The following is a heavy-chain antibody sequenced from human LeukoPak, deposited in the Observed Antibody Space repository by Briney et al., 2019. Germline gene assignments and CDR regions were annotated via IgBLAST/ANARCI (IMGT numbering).Heavy chain of an antibody. CDR2: IWYDGSNK. D-gene: IGHD2/OR15-2a*01. J-gene: IGHJ4*02. Sequence: PGGSLRLSCAASGFTFSSYGMHWVRQAPGKGLEWVAVIWYDGSNKYYADSVKGRFTISRDNSKNTLYLQMNSLRAEDTAVYYCARGLVIGQLAPGDYWGQGTLVTVSS. CDR1: GFTFSSYG. V-gene: IGHV3-33*01. CDR3: ARGLVIGQLAPGDY.